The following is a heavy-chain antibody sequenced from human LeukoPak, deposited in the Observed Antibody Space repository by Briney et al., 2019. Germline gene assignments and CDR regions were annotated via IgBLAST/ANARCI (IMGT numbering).Heavy chain of an antibody. D-gene: IGHD2-15*01. V-gene: IGHV1-18*01. CDR2: ISAYNGNT. CDR3: ARETDCSGGSCYSWFDP. Sequence: GASVKVSCKASGYTFTSYGISWVRQAPGPGLEWMGWISAYNGNTNYAQKLQGRVTMTRDTSISTAYMELSRLRSDDTAVYYCARETDCSGGSCYSWFDPWGQGTLVTVSA. J-gene: IGHJ5*02. CDR1: GYTFTSYG.